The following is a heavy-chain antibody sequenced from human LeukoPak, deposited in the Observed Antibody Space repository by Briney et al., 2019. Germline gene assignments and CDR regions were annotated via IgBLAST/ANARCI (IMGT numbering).Heavy chain of an antibody. V-gene: IGHV4-61*02. Sequence: PSETLSLTCTVSGGSISSGSYYWSWIRQPAGKGLDWIGRIYTSGSTNYNPSLKSRVTISVDTSKNQFSLKLSSVTAADTAVYYCAREGSRITIFGVAMSWFDPWGQGTLVTVSS. D-gene: IGHD3-3*01. J-gene: IGHJ5*02. CDR3: AREGSRITIFGVAMSWFDP. CDR2: IYTSGST. CDR1: GGSISSGSYY.